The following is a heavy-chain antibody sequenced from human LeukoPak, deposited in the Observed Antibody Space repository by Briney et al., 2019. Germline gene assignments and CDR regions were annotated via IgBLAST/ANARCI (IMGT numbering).Heavy chain of an antibody. CDR1: GVSISSGGYY. CDR2: IYYSGST. Sequence: PSETLSLTCTVSGVSISSGGYYWSWIRQHPGKGLGWIGYIYYSGSTYYNPSLKSRVTISVDTSKNQFSLKLSSVTAADTAVYYCARWFRWFGELPKYYFDYWGQGTLVTVSS. J-gene: IGHJ4*02. D-gene: IGHD3-10*01. CDR3: ARWFRWFGELPKYYFDY. V-gene: IGHV4-31*03.